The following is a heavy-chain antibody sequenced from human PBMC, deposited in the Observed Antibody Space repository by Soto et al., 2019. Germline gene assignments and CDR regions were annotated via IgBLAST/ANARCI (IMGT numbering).Heavy chain of an antibody. D-gene: IGHD5-12*01. CDR1: SGPSRSHN. Sequence: QVQVQQSGPGLVKPSETLSLTCTVSSGPSRSHNWGWIRQPPGRGLEWIGYVYYTGDTSYNPSLKGRVTISADTSTNHLSLTLRSVTAADTAVYYCVRQGIDYLHGLVDVWGQGTTVSVSS. V-gene: IGHV4-59*08. CDR3: VRQGIDYLHGLVDV. J-gene: IGHJ6*02. CDR2: VYYTGDT.